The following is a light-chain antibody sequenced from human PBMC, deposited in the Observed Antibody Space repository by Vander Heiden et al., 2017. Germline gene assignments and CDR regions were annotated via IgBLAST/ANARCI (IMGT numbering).Light chain of an antibody. J-gene: IGKJ4*01. CDR1: QGVSSY. CDR3: QQRSNWTWLT. V-gene: IGKV3-11*01. Sequence: EIVLTQSPASLSLSAGDRVTLTSMDPQGVSSYLAWYQQKPGQASRLLIYDASNRATSMPARFSGSGSETVFTLPISSLVPPDFAVYYCQQRSNWTWLTFGGGTKVEIK. CDR2: DAS.